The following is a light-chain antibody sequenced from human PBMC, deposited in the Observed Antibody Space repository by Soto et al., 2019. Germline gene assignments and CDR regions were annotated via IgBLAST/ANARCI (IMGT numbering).Light chain of an antibody. Sequence: DIVMTQSPDSLAVSLGERATIHCKSSQSVFYSSRNKNYLAWYQQKPGQPPKLLISWASSREFGVPDRFSGSGTETDFTLTISSLQAEDVANYYCQHYYTTPPTFGQGTKVEI. J-gene: IGKJ1*01. CDR2: WAS. V-gene: IGKV4-1*01. CDR3: QHYYTTPPT. CDR1: QSVFYSSRNKNY.